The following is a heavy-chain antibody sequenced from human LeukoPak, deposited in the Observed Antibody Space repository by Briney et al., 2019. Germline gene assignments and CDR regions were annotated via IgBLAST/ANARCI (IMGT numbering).Heavy chain of an antibody. CDR2: IYYSGST. CDR3: ARESEWLLPYFDY. CDR1: GGSISSYY. J-gene: IGHJ4*02. D-gene: IGHD3-22*01. V-gene: IGHV4-59*01. Sequence: SETLSLTCTVSGGSISSYYWSWVRQPPGKGLEWIGYIYYSGSTNYNPSLTSRVTISVDTSKNQFSLKLSSVTAADTAVYYCARESEWLLPYFDYWGQGTLVTVSS.